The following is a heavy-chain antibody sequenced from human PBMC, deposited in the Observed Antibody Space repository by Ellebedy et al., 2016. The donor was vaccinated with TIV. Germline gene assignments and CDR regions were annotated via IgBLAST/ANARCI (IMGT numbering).Heavy chain of an antibody. CDR2: IYDTGST. Sequence: SETLSLTCSVSGGSMSSYYWSWIRQPPGKGLEWIGYIYDTGSTNYNPSLNSRVTISADTSKNQFSLRLSSVTAADTAVYYCARRKMGYSGYFYYMDVWGKGTTVTVSS. D-gene: IGHD2-15*01. J-gene: IGHJ6*03. V-gene: IGHV4-59*08. CDR3: ARRKMGYSGYFYYMDV. CDR1: GGSMSSYY.